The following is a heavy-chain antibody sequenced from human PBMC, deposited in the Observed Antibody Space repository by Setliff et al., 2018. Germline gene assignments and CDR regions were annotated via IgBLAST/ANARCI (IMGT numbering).Heavy chain of an antibody. J-gene: IGHJ4*02. D-gene: IGHD5-18*01. V-gene: IGHV5-51*01. CDR3: ARHGNVDTFDY. Sequence: GESLKISCKGSGYTFTNYWIGWVRQMPGKGLEWMGIIYPGDSDTRYSPSFRGQVTISADKSISTAYLHWSSLKATDTAMYYCARHGNVDTFDYWGQGTLVTVSS. CDR2: IYPGDSDT. CDR1: GYTFTNYW.